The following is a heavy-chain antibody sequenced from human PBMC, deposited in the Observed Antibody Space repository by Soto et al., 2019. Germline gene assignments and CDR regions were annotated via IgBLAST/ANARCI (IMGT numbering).Heavy chain of an antibody. Sequence: QITLKESGPTLVKPTQTLTLTCTFSGFSLSTSGVGVGWIRQPPGKALEWLALIYWDDDKRYSQSLKSRLTITEDTSKKQVVLTMTNMDPVDTATYYCAHRRSGRVVYYFGYWGQGTLVTVSS. V-gene: IGHV2-5*02. CDR3: AHRRSGRVVYYFGY. CDR2: IYWDDDK. CDR1: GFSLSTSGVG. J-gene: IGHJ4*02. D-gene: IGHD1-26*01.